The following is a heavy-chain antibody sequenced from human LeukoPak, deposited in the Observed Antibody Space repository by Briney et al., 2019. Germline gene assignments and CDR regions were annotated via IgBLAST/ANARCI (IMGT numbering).Heavy chain of an antibody. D-gene: IGHD4-17*01. CDR2: VYNTGST. J-gene: IGHJ3*02. V-gene: IGHV4-4*07. CDR1: GGSITTHY. Sequence: PSETLSLTCTVSGGSITTHYWSWIRQPAGREVEWIGRVYNTGSTKYNPSLESRVTMSVDTSSNRFFLNLRSVTAADTAVYYCARDLLGDYGTFDIWGQGTMVTVSS. CDR3: ARDLLGDYGTFDI.